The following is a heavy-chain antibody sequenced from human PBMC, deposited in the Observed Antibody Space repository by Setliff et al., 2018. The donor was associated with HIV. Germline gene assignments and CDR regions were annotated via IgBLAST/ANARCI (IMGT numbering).Heavy chain of an antibody. CDR2: IIPIFGTA. D-gene: IGHD3-22*01. V-gene: IGHV1-69*13. Sequence: SVKVSCKASGGTFSSYAISWVRQASGQGLEWMGGIIPIFGTANYAQKFQGRVTITADDSTSTAYMELSSLRSEDTALYYCATPPTYSYTSSGYSSLDYWGQGTLVTVSS. J-gene: IGHJ4*02. CDR1: GGTFSSYA. CDR3: ATPPTYSYTSSGYSSLDY.